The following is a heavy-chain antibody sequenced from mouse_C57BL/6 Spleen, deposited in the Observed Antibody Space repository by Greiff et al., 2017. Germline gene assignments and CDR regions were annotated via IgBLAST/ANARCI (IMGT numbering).Heavy chain of an antibody. CDR3: ARGVVAPYYYAMDY. Sequence: EVHLVESGGGLVKPGGSLKLSCAASGFTFSDYGMHWVRQAPEKGLEWVAYISSGSSTIYYADTVKGRFTISRDNAKNTLFLQMTSLRSEDTAMYYCARGVVAPYYYAMDYWGQGTSVTVSS. D-gene: IGHD1-1*01. V-gene: IGHV5-17*01. CDR2: ISSGSSTI. CDR1: GFTFSDYG. J-gene: IGHJ4*01.